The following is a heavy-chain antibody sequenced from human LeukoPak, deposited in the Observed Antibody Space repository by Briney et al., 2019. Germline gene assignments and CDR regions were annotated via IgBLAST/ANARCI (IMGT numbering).Heavy chain of an antibody. CDR2: IYYSGST. V-gene: IGHV4-59*12. Sequence: SETLSLTCTVSGGSISSYYRSWIRQPPGKGLEWIGYIYYSGSTNYNPSLKSRVTMSVDTSKNHFSLKLSSVTAADTAVYYCARRYSYIPFDPWGQGTLVTVSS. J-gene: IGHJ5*02. D-gene: IGHD5-18*01. CDR3: ARRYSYIPFDP. CDR1: GGSISSYY.